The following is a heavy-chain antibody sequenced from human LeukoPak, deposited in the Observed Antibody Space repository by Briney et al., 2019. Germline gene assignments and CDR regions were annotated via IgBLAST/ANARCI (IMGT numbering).Heavy chain of an antibody. J-gene: IGHJ1*01. CDR3: ARAYKDRSLAGKKEFFQH. Sequence: PGGSLRLSCAASGFTFNNYAMNWVRQVPGKGLEWISLISWNSGTIGYTDSVKGRFTISRDNANNFLYLQMNSVRAEDTALYYCARAYKDRSLAGKKEFFQHWGQGTLVTVSS. D-gene: IGHD6-19*01. CDR1: GFTFNNYA. CDR2: ISWNSGTI. V-gene: IGHV3-9*01.